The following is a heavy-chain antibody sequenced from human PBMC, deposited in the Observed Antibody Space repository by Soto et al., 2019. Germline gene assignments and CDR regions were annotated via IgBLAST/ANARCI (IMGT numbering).Heavy chain of an antibody. V-gene: IGHV3-21*06. CDR3: ARDVGGSYLFDY. J-gene: IGHJ4*02. CDR1: GFSFSSYS. CDR2: ITGSRSYI. D-gene: IGHD1-26*01. Sequence: EVHLVESGGGLVKPGGSLRLSCVASGFSFSSYSMNWVRQAPGKGLEWVSSITGSRSYINYADSVKGRFTISRDNAKNSLYLQMNSLRAEDTAVYYCARDVGGSYLFDYWGQGTLVTVSS.